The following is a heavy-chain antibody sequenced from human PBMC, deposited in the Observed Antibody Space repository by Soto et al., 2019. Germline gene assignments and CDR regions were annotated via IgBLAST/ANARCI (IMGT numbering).Heavy chain of an antibody. D-gene: IGHD1-26*01. Sequence: QVQLQESGPGLVKPSETLSLTCTVSGGSISSYYWSWIRQPPGKGLEWIGYIYYSGSTNYNPSLKRRVTISVDTSKNQFSLKLSSVTAADTAVYYCARVGVGATRSFDYWGQGTLVTVSS. CDR2: IYYSGST. V-gene: IGHV4-59*01. CDR1: GGSISSYY. J-gene: IGHJ4*02. CDR3: ARVGVGATRSFDY.